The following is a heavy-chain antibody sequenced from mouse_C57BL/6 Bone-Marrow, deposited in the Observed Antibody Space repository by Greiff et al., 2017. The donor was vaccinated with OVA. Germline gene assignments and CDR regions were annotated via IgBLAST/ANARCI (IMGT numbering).Heavy chain of an antibody. CDR3: VRHGYGGFAY. CDR1: GFSFNTYA. V-gene: IGHV10-1*01. J-gene: IGHJ3*01. CDR2: IRSKSNNYAT. D-gene: IGHD2-2*01. Sequence: EVQLVESGGGLVQPKGSLTLSCAASGFSFNTYAMNWVRQAPGKGLEWVARIRSKSNNYATYYADSVKDRFTISRDDSESMLYLQMNNLKTEDTAMYYCVRHGYGGFAYWGQGTLVTVSA.